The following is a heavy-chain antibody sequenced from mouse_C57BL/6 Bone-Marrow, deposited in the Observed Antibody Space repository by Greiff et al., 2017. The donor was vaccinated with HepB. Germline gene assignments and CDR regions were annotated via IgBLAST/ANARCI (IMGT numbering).Heavy chain of an antibody. CDR2: IDPSDSET. V-gene: IGHV1-52*01. D-gene: IGHD1-1*01. CDR1: GYTFTSYW. CDR3: ASLYYYGSVFDY. Sequence: QVQLKQPGAELVRPGSSVKLSCKASGYTFTSYWMHWVKQRPIQGLEWIGNIDPSDSETHYNQKFKDKATLTVDKSSSTAYMQLSSLTSEDTAIYYCASLYYYGSVFDYWGQGTTLTVSS. J-gene: IGHJ2*01.